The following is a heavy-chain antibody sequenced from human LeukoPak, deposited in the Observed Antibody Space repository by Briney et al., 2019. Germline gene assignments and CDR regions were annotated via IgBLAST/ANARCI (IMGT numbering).Heavy chain of an antibody. D-gene: IGHD2-2*01. J-gene: IGHJ4*02. V-gene: IGHV1-18*01. CDR3: ARDRFIGYCSSTSCYPFDY. Sequence: ASVKVSCKASGYTFTSYGISWVRQAPGQGLEWMGWISAYNGNTNYAQKLQGRVTMTTDTSTSTAYMELRSLRSDDTAVYYCARDRFIGYCSSTSCYPFDYWAREPWSPSPQ. CDR1: GYTFTSYG. CDR2: ISAYNGNT.